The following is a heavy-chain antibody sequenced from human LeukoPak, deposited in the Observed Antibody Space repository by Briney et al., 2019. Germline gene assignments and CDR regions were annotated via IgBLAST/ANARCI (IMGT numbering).Heavy chain of an antibody. D-gene: IGHD3-22*01. V-gene: IGHV3-30*03. CDR1: GFTFSTYG. CDR3: ARSRYDSSGYISG. Sequence: GGSLRLSCAASGFTFSTYGMHWVRQAPGKGLEWVAVISFDANNKFYADSVKGRFTISRDNSKNTLYLQMNSLRAEDTAVYYCARSRYDSSGYISGWGQGTLVTVSS. J-gene: IGHJ4*02. CDR2: ISFDANNK.